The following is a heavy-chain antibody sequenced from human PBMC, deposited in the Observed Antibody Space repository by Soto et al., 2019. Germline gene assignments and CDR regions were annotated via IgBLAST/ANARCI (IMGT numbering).Heavy chain of an antibody. CDR3: AKIGEDYYDSSGPLDY. CDR1: GFPFWTYS. V-gene: IGHV3-23*01. CDR2: ISGSGTAT. J-gene: IGHJ4*02. Sequence: GGSLRLSCEASGFPFWTYSMSWARQAPRKGLEWVSGISGSGTATYYTDSVKGRFTVSRDNSKNTLYLQMNSLRAEDTAVYYCAKIGEDYYDSSGPLDYWGQGTLVTVSS. D-gene: IGHD3-22*01.